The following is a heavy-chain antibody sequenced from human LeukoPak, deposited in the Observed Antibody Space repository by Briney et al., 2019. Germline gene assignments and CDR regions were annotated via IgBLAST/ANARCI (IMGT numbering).Heavy chain of an antibody. CDR1: GYTFTNYA. J-gene: IGHJ4*02. D-gene: IGHD6-13*01. CDR2: INTNTGDP. Sequence: ASVKVSCKTSGYTFTNYAINWVRQAPGQGLEWMGWINTNTGDPTYAQGFTGRFVFSLDTSVSTAYLQISSLKAEDTAVYYCARDLLAAPPDYWGQGTLVTVSS. V-gene: IGHV7-4-1*02. CDR3: ARDLLAAPPDY.